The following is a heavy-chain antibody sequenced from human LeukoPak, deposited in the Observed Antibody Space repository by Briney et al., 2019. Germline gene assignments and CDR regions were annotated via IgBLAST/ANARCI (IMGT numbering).Heavy chain of an antibody. CDR1: GCTFSSYE. J-gene: IGHJ5*02. V-gene: IGHV3-48*03. Sequence: GGSLRLSCAASGCTFSSYEMNWVRQAPGKGLEWVSYISSSGSTIYYADSVKGRFTISRDNAKNSLYLQMNSLRAEDTAVYYCARDGCDSTNCYRIDNWFDPWGQGTLVTVSS. CDR2: ISSSGSTI. CDR3: ARDGCDSTNCYRIDNWFDP. D-gene: IGHD2-2*01.